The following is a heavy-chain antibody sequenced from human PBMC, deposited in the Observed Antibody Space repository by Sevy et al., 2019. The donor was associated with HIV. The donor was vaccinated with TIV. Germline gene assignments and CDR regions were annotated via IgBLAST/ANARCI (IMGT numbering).Heavy chain of an antibody. CDR2: ISAYNGKT. D-gene: IGHD3-22*01. J-gene: IGHJ4*02. CDR1: GYTFTSYG. V-gene: IGHV1-18*01. CDR3: AREGPDTYYYDSSGYLGYFDY. Sequence: ASVKVSCKASGYTFTSYGISWVRQAPGQGLEWMGWISAYNGKTNYAQKIQGRVTMTTDTSTSTAYMEVRSLRSDDAAVYYFAREGPDTYYYDSSGYLGYFDYWGQGTLVTVSS.